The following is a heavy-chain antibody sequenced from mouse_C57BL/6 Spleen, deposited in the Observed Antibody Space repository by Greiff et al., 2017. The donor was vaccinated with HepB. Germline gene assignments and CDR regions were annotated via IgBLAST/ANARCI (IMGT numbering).Heavy chain of an antibody. Sequence: EVQLQQSGAELVKPGASVKLSCTASGFNIKDYYMHWVKQRTEQGLEWIGRIDPEDGETKYAAKFQGKATITADTSSNTAYLQLSSLPSEDTAVYYCARWGYDYDGPFAYWGQGTLVTVSA. CDR1: GFNIKDYY. D-gene: IGHD2-4*01. V-gene: IGHV14-2*01. CDR2: IDPEDGET. CDR3: ARWGYDYDGPFAY. J-gene: IGHJ3*01.